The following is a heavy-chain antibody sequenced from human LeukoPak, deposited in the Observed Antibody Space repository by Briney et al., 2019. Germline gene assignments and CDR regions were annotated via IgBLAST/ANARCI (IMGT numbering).Heavy chain of an antibody. CDR1: GGSFSGYY. Sequence: SQTLSLTCAVYGGSFSGYYWSWIRQPPGKGLEWIGEINHSGSTNYNPSLKSRVTISVDTSKNQFSLELSSVTAADTAVYYCARGRRGVRRMPWGYYYMDVWGKGTTVTVSS. D-gene: IGHD3-16*01. J-gene: IGHJ6*03. CDR2: INHSGST. CDR3: ARGRRGVRRMPWGYYYMDV. V-gene: IGHV4-34*01.